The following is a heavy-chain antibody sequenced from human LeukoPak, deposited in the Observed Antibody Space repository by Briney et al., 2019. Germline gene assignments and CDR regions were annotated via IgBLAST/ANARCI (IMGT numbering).Heavy chain of an antibody. CDR3: AKHGYCSGISCFFDF. V-gene: IGHV3-21*04. CDR2: ISSSGTYV. J-gene: IGHJ4*02. Sequence: GGSLRLSCAASGFTFSSYSMNWVRQAPGKGLEWVSSISSSGTYVYYADSVKGRFTISRDNAKNSLSLQMNSLRAEDTALYYCAKHGYCSGISCFFDFWGQGTLVTVSS. D-gene: IGHD2-2*03. CDR1: GFTFSSYS.